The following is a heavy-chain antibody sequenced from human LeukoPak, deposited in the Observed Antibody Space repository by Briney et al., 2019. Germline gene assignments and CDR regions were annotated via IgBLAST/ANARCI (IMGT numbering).Heavy chain of an antibody. CDR1: GSSISSSNW. J-gene: IGHJ3*02. CDR2: IYHSGST. D-gene: IGHD5-18*01. CDR3: AAETPNRYSYDDDDAFDI. Sequence: SGTLSLTCAVSGSSISSSNWWSWVRQPPGKGLEWIGEIYHSGSTNYNPSLKSRVTISVDKSKNQFSLKLSSVTAADTAVYYCAAETPNRYSYDDDDAFDIWGQGTMVTVSS. V-gene: IGHV4-4*02.